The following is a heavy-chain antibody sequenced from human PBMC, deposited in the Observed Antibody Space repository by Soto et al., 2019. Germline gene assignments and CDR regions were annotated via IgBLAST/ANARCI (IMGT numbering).Heavy chain of an antibody. D-gene: IGHD6-13*01. Sequence: ETLSLTCTVSGGSISSYYWSWIRQPPGKGLEWIGYIYYSGSTNYNPSLKSRVTISVDTSKNQFSLKLSSVTAADTAVYYCARDSTSSWSGYYYGMDVWGQGTTVTVSS. J-gene: IGHJ6*02. CDR1: GGSISSYY. V-gene: IGHV4-59*01. CDR3: ARDSTSSWSGYYYGMDV. CDR2: IYYSGST.